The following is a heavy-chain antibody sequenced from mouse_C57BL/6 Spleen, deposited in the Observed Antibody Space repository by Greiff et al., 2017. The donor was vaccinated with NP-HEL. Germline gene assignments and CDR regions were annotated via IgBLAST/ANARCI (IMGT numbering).Heavy chain of an antibody. CDR2: IYPRSGNT. Sequence: VQLQQSGAELARPGASVKLSCKASGYTFTSYGISWVKQRTGQGLEWIGEIYPRSGNTYYNEKFKGKATLTADKSSSTAYMELRSLTSEDSAVYFCAIYDGFLYYAMDYWGQGTSVTVSS. V-gene: IGHV1-81*01. CDR1: GYTFTSYG. J-gene: IGHJ4*01. D-gene: IGHD2-3*01. CDR3: AIYDGFLYYAMDY.